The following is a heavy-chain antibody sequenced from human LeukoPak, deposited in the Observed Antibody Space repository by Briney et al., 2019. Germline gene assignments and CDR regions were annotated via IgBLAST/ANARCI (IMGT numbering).Heavy chain of an antibody. CDR1: GGSISSSTYY. D-gene: IGHD6-19*01. V-gene: IGHV4-39*07. J-gene: IGHJ4*02. Sequence: SETLSLTCTVSGGSISSSTYYWAWIRQPPGMGLEWVGNIFYSGSTYYNPSLKSRVTISVDTSKNQFSLKLTSVTAADTAVYYCARVGEQWLVRFFDYWGQGTLVTVSS. CDR2: IFYSGST. CDR3: ARVGEQWLVRFFDY.